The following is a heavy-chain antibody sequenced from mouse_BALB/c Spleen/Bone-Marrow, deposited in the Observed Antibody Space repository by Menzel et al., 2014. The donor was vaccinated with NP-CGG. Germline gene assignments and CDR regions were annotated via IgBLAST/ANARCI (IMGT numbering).Heavy chain of an antibody. D-gene: IGHD2-3*01. V-gene: IGHV10-1*02. J-gene: IGHJ3*01. CDR2: IRSKSNNYAT. CDR3: VRSDDGCFAY. Sequence: EVQLVESGGGLVQPKGSLKLSCAASGFTFNTYAMNWVRQAPGKGLEWVARIRSKSNNYATYYADSVKDRFTASRDDSQSMLFLQMNNLKTEDTAMYYCVRSDDGCFAYWGQGTLVTVSA. CDR1: GFTFNTYA.